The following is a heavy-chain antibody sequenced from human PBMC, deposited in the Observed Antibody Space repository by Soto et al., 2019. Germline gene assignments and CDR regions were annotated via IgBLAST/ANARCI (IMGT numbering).Heavy chain of an antibody. Sequence: GGSLRVSCATSEFTFRSYNRNWVRRAPGKGLEWVANIKPDGSDKYYVDSVKGRFTISRDNAKNSLYLQMNSLRAEDTAVYYCARENYFDYWGQGTLVTVSS. V-gene: IGHV3-7*01. CDR1: EFTFRSYN. CDR2: IKPDGSDK. CDR3: ARENYFDY. J-gene: IGHJ4*02.